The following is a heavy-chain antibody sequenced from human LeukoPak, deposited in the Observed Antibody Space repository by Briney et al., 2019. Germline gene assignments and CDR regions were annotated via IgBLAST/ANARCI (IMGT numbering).Heavy chain of an antibody. J-gene: IGHJ4*02. CDR3: AKSGLTRFDY. V-gene: IGHV3-23*01. CDR1: GFTFSSYS. D-gene: IGHD1-14*01. CDR2: FSGSGGST. Sequence: GGSLRLSCAASGFTFSSYSMNWVRQAPGKGLEWVSSFSGSGGSTYYADSVKGQFTISRDNYKNTLYLQMNSLRAEDTAVYYCAKSGLTRFDYWGQGTLVTVSS.